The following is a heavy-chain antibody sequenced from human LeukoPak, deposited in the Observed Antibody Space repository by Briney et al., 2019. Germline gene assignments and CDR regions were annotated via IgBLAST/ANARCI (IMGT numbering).Heavy chain of an antibody. CDR2: IKNKTDGVTT. V-gene: IGHV3-15*01. CDR1: GLTSSNAW. CDR3: TSGIGTIDF. Sequence: PGGSLRLSCAASGLTSSNAWMSWVRQAPGKGLEWVGRIKNKTDGVTTDYAAAVTGIFTISRTGAKTTLYLQIHSLKTEDTAVYYCTSGIGTIDFWGEGTLVTVSS. D-gene: IGHD6-13*01. J-gene: IGHJ4*02.